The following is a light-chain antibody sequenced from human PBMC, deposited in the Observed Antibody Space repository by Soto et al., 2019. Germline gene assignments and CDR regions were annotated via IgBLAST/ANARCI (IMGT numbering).Light chain of an antibody. CDR1: QSVSSN. CDR2: GAS. V-gene: IGKV3-15*01. J-gene: IGKJ1*01. CDR3: QQYNNWPWT. Sequence: EIVMTQSPATPSVSPGERASPSFRASQSVSSNLAWYQQKPGQPPRLLIYGASTRATGIPARFSGSGSGTEFTLTISSLQSVDFAVYSCQQYNNWPWTFGQGTKVDIK.